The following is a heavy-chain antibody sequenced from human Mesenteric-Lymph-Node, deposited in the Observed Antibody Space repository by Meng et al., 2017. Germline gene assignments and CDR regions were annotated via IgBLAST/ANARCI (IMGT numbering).Heavy chain of an antibody. CDR1: GYTFINYF. Sequence: ASVKVSCKASGYTFINYFMHWVRQAPGQGLEWMGQINPGTGSTSYAQNFQVRVTMTRDTSPSTVYMELSGLRSEDTAVYYCATVFYYYDSSGKDYWGQGTLVTVSS. J-gene: IGHJ4*02. CDR2: INPGTGST. CDR3: ATVFYYYDSSGKDY. D-gene: IGHD3-22*01. V-gene: IGHV1-46*01.